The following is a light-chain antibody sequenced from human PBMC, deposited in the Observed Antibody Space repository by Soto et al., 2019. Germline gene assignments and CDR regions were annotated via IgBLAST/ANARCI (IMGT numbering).Light chain of an antibody. J-gene: IGKJ4*01. CDR1: PSVSSN. CDR2: GAS. CDR3: QQYNNWLT. V-gene: IGKV3-15*01. Sequence: EIVMTQSPATLSVSPGERATLSCRASPSVSSNLAWYQQKPGQAPRLLIYGASTRATGITARFSGSGSGTEFTLNISSLQSEDFAVYYCQQYNNWLTFGGGTKVEIK.